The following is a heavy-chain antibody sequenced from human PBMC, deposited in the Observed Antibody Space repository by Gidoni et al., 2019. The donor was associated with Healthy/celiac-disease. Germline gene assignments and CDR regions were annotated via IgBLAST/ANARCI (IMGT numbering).Heavy chain of an antibody. CDR1: GFTFSDYY. CDR2: ISSSGSTI. J-gene: IGHJ3*02. CDR3: ARAFIWGSTVTPRNAFDI. Sequence: QVQLVESGGGLVKPGGSLRLSCAASGFTFSDYYMSWIRQAPGKGLEWVSYISSSGSTIYYADSLKGRFTISRDNAKNSLYLQMNSLRAEDTAVYYCARAFIWGSTVTPRNAFDIWGQGTMVTVSS. V-gene: IGHV3-11*01. D-gene: IGHD4-4*01.